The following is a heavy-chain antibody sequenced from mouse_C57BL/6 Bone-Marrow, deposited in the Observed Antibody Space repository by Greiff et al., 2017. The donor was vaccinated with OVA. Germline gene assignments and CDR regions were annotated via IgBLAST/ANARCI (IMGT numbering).Heavy chain of an antibody. J-gene: IGHJ2*01. CDR3: ATSGTKAFFDY. D-gene: IGHD4-1*01. V-gene: IGHV1-19*01. CDR2: INPYNGGT. Sequence: SGPVLVKPGASVKMSCKASGYTFTDYYMNWVKQSPGKRLEWIGVINPYNGGTSYNQKFKGKATLTVDKSSSTAYMERNSLTSEDSAVYYCATSGTKAFFDYGGQGTTLTVSS. CDR1: GYTFTDYY.